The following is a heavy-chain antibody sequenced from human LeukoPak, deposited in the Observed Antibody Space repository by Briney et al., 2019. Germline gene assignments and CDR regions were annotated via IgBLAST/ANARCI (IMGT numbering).Heavy chain of an antibody. V-gene: IGHV3-23*01. CDR1: GFTFSSFG. Sequence: GGSLRLSCAASGFTFSSFGMSWVRQAPGKGLEWVSAISGSGGGTYYVDSVKGRFTISRDNSKSTLSLQMNSLRVEDTAVYDCAIEYSTGWSRTDYWCQGPLITVTS. CDR3: AIEYSTGWSRTDY. J-gene: IGHJ4*02. D-gene: IGHD6-19*01. CDR2: ISGSGGGT.